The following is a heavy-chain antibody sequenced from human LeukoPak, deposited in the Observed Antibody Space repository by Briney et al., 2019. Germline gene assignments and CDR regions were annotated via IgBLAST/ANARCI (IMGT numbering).Heavy chain of an antibody. V-gene: IGHV4-61*02. CDR2: IYTSGST. Sequence: SQTLSLTCTVSDGSISSALYYWSWIRQPAGKGLEWIGRIYTSGSTNYNPSLKSRVTMSVDTSKSQFSLKLSSVTAADTAVYYCAGGSTSAYYYYMDVWGKGTTVTVSS. CDR1: DGSISSALYY. CDR3: AGGSTSAYYYYMDV. J-gene: IGHJ6*03. D-gene: IGHD2-2*01.